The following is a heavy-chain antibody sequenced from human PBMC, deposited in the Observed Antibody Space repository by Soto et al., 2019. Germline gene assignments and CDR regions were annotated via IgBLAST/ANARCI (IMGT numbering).Heavy chain of an antibody. CDR1: GGSISSYD. J-gene: IGHJ4*02. D-gene: IGHD3-3*01. Sequence: QVQLQESGPGLVKPSETLSLTCTVSGGSISSYDWSWIRQPPGKGLEWIGSIYYSGSTNYNPSLKSRVTLSVDTSKHQFALKLSSVTAADRAVYYCARIVRFLEWLPCDYWGQGTLVTVSS. V-gene: IGHV4-59*01. CDR3: ARIVRFLEWLPCDY. CDR2: IYYSGST.